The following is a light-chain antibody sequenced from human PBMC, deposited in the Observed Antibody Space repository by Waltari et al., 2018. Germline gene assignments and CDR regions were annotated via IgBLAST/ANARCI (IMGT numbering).Light chain of an antibody. Sequence: QSALTQPASVSGSPGPSITFSCTGIHSDVGTCYFVSWYQQHPGKVPKLIIYDVTNRPSGVSNRFSGSKSGNTASLTISGLQSEDEADYYCSSYTSTNSLVFGTGTKVTVL. CDR3: SSYTSTNSLV. CDR1: HSDVGTCYF. V-gene: IGLV2-14*03. CDR2: DVT. J-gene: IGLJ1*01.